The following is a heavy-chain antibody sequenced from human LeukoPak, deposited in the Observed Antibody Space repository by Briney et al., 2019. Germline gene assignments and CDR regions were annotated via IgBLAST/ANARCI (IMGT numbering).Heavy chain of an antibody. CDR3: ARVRGDYGGISDY. D-gene: IGHD4-23*01. J-gene: IGHJ4*02. CDR2: IYTAGST. CDR1: GLTVTANH. V-gene: IGHV3-53*01. Sequence: PGGSLRLSCAVSGLTVTANHMIWVRQAPGKGLEWVSIIYTAGSTFYPDSVKGRFTISRDNAKSSLHLQMNSLRAEDTAVYYCARVRGDYGGISDYWGQGTLVAVSS.